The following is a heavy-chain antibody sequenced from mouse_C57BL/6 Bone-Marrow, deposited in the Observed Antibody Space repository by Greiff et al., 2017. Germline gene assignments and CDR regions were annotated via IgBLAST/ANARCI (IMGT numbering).Heavy chain of an antibody. CDR1: GYTFTSYW. Sequence: QVQLQQPGAELVLPGASVKLSCKASGYTFTSYWMHWVKQRPGQGLEWIGEIDPSDSYTNYNQTFKGKSTLTVDKSSSTAYMQLSSLTSEDAAVYYCARGGGHRFAYWGQGTLVTVSA. J-gene: IGHJ3*01. CDR2: IDPSDSYT. CDR3: ARGGGHRFAY. V-gene: IGHV1-69*01.